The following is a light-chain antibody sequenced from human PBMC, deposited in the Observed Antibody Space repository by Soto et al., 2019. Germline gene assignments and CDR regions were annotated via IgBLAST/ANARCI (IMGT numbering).Light chain of an antibody. CDR3: QQYTNWPLT. V-gene: IGKV3-15*01. Sequence: EILMTQSPATLSVSPGERATLSCRASQSVSSYLAWYQQKPGQAPRLLIYGASTRATGIPARFSGSGSGTEFTLTISSLQSEDFAVYYCQQYTNWPLTFGQGTRLEIK. CDR1: QSVSSY. J-gene: IGKJ5*01. CDR2: GAS.